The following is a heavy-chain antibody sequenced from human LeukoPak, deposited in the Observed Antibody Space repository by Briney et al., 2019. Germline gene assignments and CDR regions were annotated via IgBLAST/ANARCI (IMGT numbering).Heavy chain of an antibody. CDR1: GFTFSSYE. V-gene: IGHV3-48*03. J-gene: IGHJ4*02. Sequence: GGSLRLFCAASGFTFSSYEMNWVRQAPGKGLEWVSYISSSGSTIYYADSVKGRFTISRDNAKNSLYLQMNSLRAEDTAVYYCARESDGSSWYRYSDYWGQGTLVTVSS. CDR2: ISSSGSTI. CDR3: ARESDGSSWYRYSDY. D-gene: IGHD6-13*01.